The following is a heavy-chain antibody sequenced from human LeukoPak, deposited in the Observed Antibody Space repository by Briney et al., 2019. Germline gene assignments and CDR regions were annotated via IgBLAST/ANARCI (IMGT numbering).Heavy chain of an antibody. J-gene: IGHJ5*02. V-gene: IGHV3-53*01. CDR1: GFTVSSNY. CDR2: IYSDGST. CDR3: ARANSATIPGVDP. D-gene: IGHD1-26*01. Sequence: GGSLRLSCAASGFTVSSNYMSWVRQAPGKGLEWVSIIYSDGSTYYADSVKGRFTISRDNSKSTLYLQMNSLTAEDTAVYYCARANSATIPGVDPWGQGTLVTVSS.